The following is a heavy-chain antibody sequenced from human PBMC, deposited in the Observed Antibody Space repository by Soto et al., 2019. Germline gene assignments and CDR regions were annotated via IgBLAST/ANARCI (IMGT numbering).Heavy chain of an antibody. J-gene: IGHJ6*02. CDR3: VRMGAREAAYFYHGMDV. V-gene: IGHV3-7*03. Sequence: EVQLVESGGGLVQPGGSLRLSCAASGFTFSNYWMGWVRQAPGKGLEWVANIKQDGSEEKYVDSVKGRVTISRDNAKNSLSLQMNSLRAEDTAVYYCVRMGAREAAYFYHGMDVWGQGTTVTVSS. D-gene: IGHD1-26*01. CDR2: IKQDGSEE. CDR1: GFTFSNYW.